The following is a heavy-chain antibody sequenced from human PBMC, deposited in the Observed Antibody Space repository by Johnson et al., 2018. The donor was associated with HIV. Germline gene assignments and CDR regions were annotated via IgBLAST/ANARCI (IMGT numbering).Heavy chain of an antibody. CDR2: ISYDGSNK. J-gene: IGHJ3*02. D-gene: IGHD3-10*01. V-gene: IGHV3-30*04. Sequence: QVQLVESGGGVVQPGRSLRLSCAASGFTFSSYAMHWVRQAPGKGLEWVAVISYDGSNKYYADSVKGRFTISRDNSKNTLYLQMNSLRAEDTAVYYCARVGALWFRGTDAFDIWGQGTMVTVSS. CDR1: GFTFSSYA. CDR3: ARVGALWFRGTDAFDI.